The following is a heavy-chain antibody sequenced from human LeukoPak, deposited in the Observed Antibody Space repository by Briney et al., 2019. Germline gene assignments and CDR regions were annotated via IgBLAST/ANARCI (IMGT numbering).Heavy chain of an antibody. D-gene: IGHD3-22*01. CDR3: AKASYYYDSSGYPVLLPLFDY. CDR2: ISDSGGRT. J-gene: IGHJ4*02. CDR1: GITLSNYG. Sequence: GGSLRLSCAVSGITLSNYGMSWVRQAPGKGLEWVAGISDSGGRTNYADSVKGRFTISRDNSKNTLYLQMNSLRAEDTAVYYCAKASYYYDSSGYPVLLPLFDYWGQGTLVTVSS. V-gene: IGHV3-23*01.